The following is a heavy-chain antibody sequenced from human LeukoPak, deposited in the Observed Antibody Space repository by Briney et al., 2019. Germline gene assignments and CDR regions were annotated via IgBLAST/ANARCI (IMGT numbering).Heavy chain of an antibody. CDR3: ARDYCSSTSCSYYYYGMDV. D-gene: IGHD2-2*01. V-gene: IGHV3-21*01. CDR2: ISSSSSYI. J-gene: IGHJ6*02. Sequence: GGSLRLSCAASGFTFSSYSMNWVRRAPGKGLEWVSSISSSSSYIYYADSVKGRFTISRDNAKNSLYLQMNSLRAEDTAVYYCARDYCSSTSCSYYYYGMDVWGQGTTVTVSS. CDR1: GFTFSSYS.